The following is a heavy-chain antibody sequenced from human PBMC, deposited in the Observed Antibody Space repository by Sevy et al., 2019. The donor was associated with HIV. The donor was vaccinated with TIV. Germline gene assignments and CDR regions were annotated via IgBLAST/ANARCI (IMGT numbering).Heavy chain of an antibody. D-gene: IGHD6-13*01. CDR1: GFTFGDYC. CDR2: LKSKAHGGTL. J-gene: IGHJ4*02. V-gene: IGHV3-49*04. CDR3: TRWKAAQSIFDY. Sequence: GGCLRLSWTVSGFTFGDYCMSWVRQAPGKGLEWVAFLKSKAHGGTLDYAASVKGRFTISRDDSKNIAHLQMNDLRTEDTAIYYCTRWKAAQSIFDYWGQGALVTVSS.